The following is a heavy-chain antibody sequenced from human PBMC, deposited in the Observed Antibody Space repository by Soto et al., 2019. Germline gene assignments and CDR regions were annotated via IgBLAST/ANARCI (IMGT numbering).Heavy chain of an antibody. CDR2: ITPALGTA. V-gene: IGHV1-69*08. J-gene: IGHJ2*01. CDR3: ARPDFGDYWYFDL. Sequence: QDQLVQSGAEVKKPGSSVKVSCKASGGTFSSHTFSWVRQAPGQGLEWMGRITPALGTATYAQKFQGRVTITANESATTVYMELNSLTSEDTAVYYCARPDFGDYWYFDLWGRRTLVTVSS. D-gene: IGHD4-17*01. CDR1: GGTFSSHT.